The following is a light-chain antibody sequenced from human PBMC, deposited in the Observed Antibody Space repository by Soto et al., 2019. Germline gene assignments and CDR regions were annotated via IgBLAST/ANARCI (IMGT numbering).Light chain of an antibody. CDR1: SGDVGGYNF. J-gene: IGLJ1*01. CDR3: CSYXGNSEV. V-gene: IGLV2-23*02. CDR2: EVT. Sequence: QSVLTQPASVSGSPGQSITIPCTGTSGDVGGYNFVSWYQQHPGKAPKLMIYEVTERPSGVSNRFSGSKSGNTASLTISGLQPDDEADYYCCSYXGNSEVFGTGTKVTXL.